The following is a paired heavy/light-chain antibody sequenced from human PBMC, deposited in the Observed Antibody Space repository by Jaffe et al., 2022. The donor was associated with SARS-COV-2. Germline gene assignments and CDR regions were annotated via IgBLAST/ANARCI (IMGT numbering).Light chain of an antibody. CDR2: SVN. J-gene: IGLJ1*01. Sequence: QSALTQPRSVSGSPGQSVTISCTGTTSDVGGYDYVSWYQHHPGKAPKLMIYSVNERPEGVPDRFSGSKSGNTASLTISGLQADDEADYYCCSNAGSHTLYVFGTGTKVTVL. CDR3: CSNAGSHTLYV. V-gene: IGLV2-11*01. CDR1: TSDVGGYDY.
Heavy chain of an antibody. CDR3: AREGRDARRVAWKAYDH. D-gene: IGHD1-1*01. J-gene: IGHJ4*02. V-gene: IGHV3-7*01. Sequence: EVQLVESGGGLVQPGGSLRLACAASGFAVSNHWMIWVRQAPGKGLEWLANINPDGSEEYFVDSVKGRFTFSRDNAKNSVYLQMNNLRAEDTAVYYCAREGRDARRVAWKAYDHWGQGTLVTVSS. CDR2: INPDGSEE. CDR1: GFAVSNHW.